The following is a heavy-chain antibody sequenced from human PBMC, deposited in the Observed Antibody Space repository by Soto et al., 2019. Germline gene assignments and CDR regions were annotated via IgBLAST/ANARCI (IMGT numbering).Heavy chain of an antibody. Sequence: TSETLSLTCAVYGGSFSGYYWSWIRQPPGKGLEWIGEINHSGSTNYNPSLKSRVTISVDTSKNQFSLKLSSVTAADTAVYYCARDGSCSGGSCYDWFDPWGQGTLVTVSS. J-gene: IGHJ5*02. CDR3: ARDGSCSGGSCYDWFDP. V-gene: IGHV4-34*01. CDR2: INHSGST. D-gene: IGHD2-15*01. CDR1: GGSFSGYY.